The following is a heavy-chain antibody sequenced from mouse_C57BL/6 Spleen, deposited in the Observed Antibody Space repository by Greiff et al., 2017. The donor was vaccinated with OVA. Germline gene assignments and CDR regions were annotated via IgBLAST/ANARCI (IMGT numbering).Heavy chain of an antibody. CDR2: IDPSDSYT. CDR3: ARTRTTVVAAYYFDY. V-gene: IGHV1-69*01. CDR1: GYTFTSYW. D-gene: IGHD1-1*01. Sequence: VQLQQPGAELVMPGASVKLSCKASGYTFTSYWMHWVKQRPGQGLEWIGEIDPSDSYTNYNQKFKGKSTLTVDKSSSTAYMQLSSLTSEDSAVYYCARTRTTVVAAYYFDYWGQGTTLTVSS. J-gene: IGHJ2*01.